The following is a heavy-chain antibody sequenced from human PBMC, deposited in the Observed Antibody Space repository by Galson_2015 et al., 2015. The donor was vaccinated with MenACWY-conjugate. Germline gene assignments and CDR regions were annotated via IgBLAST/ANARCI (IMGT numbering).Heavy chain of an antibody. D-gene: IGHD6-13*01. CDR1: GSSFPSYG. CDR2: ISAYNGNT. J-gene: IGHJ6*02. CDR3: ARDSRVAALDKYGMDV. Sequence: QSGAEVKKPGASVKVSCTASGSSFPSYGISWVRQAPGQGLEWMGWISAYNGNTNHAQKLQGRLTMTTETSTTTAYMELRSLRSDDTAVYYCARDSRVAALDKYGMDVWGQGTTVTVSS. V-gene: IGHV1-18*01.